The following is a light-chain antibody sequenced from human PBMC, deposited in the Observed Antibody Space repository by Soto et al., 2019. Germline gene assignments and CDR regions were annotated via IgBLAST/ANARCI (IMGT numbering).Light chain of an antibody. CDR2: GAS. CDR1: QSVSSSY. V-gene: IGKV3-20*01. Sequence: EIVLTQSPGTLSLSPGVRATLSCRASQSVSSSYLAWYQQKPGQAPRLLIYGASSRATGIPDRFSGSGSGTDFTLTISRLEPEDFAVYYCHQYGSSPSTFGQGTKVDIK. J-gene: IGKJ1*01. CDR3: HQYGSSPST.